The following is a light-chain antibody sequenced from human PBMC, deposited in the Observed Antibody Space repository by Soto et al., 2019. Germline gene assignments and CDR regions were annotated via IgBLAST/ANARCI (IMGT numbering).Light chain of an antibody. J-gene: IGKJ1*01. CDR3: QQGSNWT. V-gene: IGKV3-11*01. Sequence: EIVLTQSPATLSLSPGERATLSCRASQSVSSYLAWYQQKPGQPPRLLIYDASNRATGIPARFSGSGSGTDFTLTISSLEPEDFAVYYCQQGSNWTFGQGTKVEIK. CDR1: QSVSSY. CDR2: DAS.